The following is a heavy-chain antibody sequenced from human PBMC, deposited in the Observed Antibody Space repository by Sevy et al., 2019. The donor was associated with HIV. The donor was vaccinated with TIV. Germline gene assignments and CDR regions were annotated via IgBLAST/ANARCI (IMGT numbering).Heavy chain of an antibody. CDR3: ARDLPGDSRMDV. CDR2: ISSSGTTI. CDR1: GLSFSSYE. Sequence: GGSLRLSCAASGLSFSSYEMNWVRQAPGKGLEWFSYISSSGTTIYYADSVKGRFTVSRDNAKNSLYLQMNSLRGEDTSVYYCARDLPGDSRMDVWGQGTTVTVSS. D-gene: IGHD3-22*01. J-gene: IGHJ6*02. V-gene: IGHV3-48*03.